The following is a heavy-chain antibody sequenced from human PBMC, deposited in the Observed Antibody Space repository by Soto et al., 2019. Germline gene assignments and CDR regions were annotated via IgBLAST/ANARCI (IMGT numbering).Heavy chain of an antibody. D-gene: IGHD5-18*01. CDR3: ARDGGYSYGYYYGMDV. CDR1: GGSISSGGYY. J-gene: IGHJ6*02. Sequence: SETLSLTCTVSGGSISSGGYYWSWIRQHPGKGLEWIGYIYYSGSTYYNPSLKSRVTISVDTSKNQFSLKLSSVTAADTAVYYCARDGGYSYGYYYGMDVWGQGTTVTVS. CDR2: IYYSGST. V-gene: IGHV4-31*03.